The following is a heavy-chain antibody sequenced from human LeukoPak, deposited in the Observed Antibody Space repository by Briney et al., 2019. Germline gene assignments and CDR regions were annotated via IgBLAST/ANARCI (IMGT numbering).Heavy chain of an antibody. D-gene: IGHD5-12*01. V-gene: IGHV3-30-3*01. CDR2: ISYDGSNK. Sequence: PGGSLRLSCAASGFTFSSYAMHWVRQAPGKGLEWVAVISYDGSNKYYADSVKGRFTISRDNSKNTLYLQMNSLRAEDTAVYYCARGLRGYSGYGIDWGQGTLVTVSS. CDR1: GFTFSSYA. CDR3: ARGLRGYSGYGID. J-gene: IGHJ4*02.